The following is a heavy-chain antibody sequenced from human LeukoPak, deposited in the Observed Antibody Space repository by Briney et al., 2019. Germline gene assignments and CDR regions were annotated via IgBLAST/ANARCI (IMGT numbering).Heavy chain of an antibody. Sequence: GGSLRLSCAASGFTFDDYAMHWARQAPGKGLEWVSLISGDGGTTYSADSVKGRFTISRDNSKNSLYLQMNSLRTEDTALYYCARSLPDYFDYWAREPWSPSPQ. V-gene: IGHV3-43*02. J-gene: IGHJ4*02. CDR1: GFTFDDYA. CDR3: ARSLPDYFDY. CDR2: ISGDGGTT.